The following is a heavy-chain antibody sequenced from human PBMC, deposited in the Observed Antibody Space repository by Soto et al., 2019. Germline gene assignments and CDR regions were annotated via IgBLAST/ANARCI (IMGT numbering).Heavy chain of an antibody. V-gene: IGHV3-23*01. Sequence: PVGSLRLSCEGSGFTLSDHYMDWVRQAPGKGLEWVSAISGSGGSTYYADSVKGRFTISRDNSKNTLYLQMNSLRAEDTAVYYCAKAAGSGSYYPTGVYYFDYWGQGTLVTVSS. D-gene: IGHD1-26*01. CDR1: GFTLSDHY. CDR3: AKAAGSGSYYPTGVYYFDY. J-gene: IGHJ4*02. CDR2: ISGSGGST.